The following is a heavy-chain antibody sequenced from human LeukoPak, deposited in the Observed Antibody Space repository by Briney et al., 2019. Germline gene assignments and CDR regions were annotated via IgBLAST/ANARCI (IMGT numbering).Heavy chain of an antibody. CDR3: ARARNPQLDY. Sequence: PGGSLRLSRAASGLTFSSYWMSWVRQAPGKGLEWVANIKQDGSEKYYVDSVKGRFTISRDNAKNSLYLQMNSLRAEDTAVYYCARARNPQLDYWGQGTLVTVSS. CDR1: GLTFSSYW. V-gene: IGHV3-7*01. J-gene: IGHJ4*02. CDR2: IKQDGSEK.